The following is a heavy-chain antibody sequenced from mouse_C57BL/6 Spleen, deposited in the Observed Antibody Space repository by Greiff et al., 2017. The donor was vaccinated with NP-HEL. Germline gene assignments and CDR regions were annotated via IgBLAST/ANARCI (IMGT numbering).Heavy chain of an antibody. D-gene: IGHD2-3*01. J-gene: IGHJ3*01. CDR2: ISYDGSN. V-gene: IGHV3-6*01. CDR1: GYSITSGYY. Sequence: EVKLLESGPGLVKPSQSLSLTCSVTGYSITSGYYWNWIRQFPGNKLEWMGYISYDGSNNYNPSLKNRISITRDPSKNQFFLKLNSVTTEDTATYYCALIYDGYFFAYWGQGTLVTVSA. CDR3: ALIYDGYFFAY.